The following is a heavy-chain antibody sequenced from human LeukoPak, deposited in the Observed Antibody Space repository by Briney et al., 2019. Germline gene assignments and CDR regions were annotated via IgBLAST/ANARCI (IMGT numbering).Heavy chain of an antibody. Sequence: SETLSLTCTVSGGSISSYYWSWIRQPAGKGLEWIGRIYTSGSTNYNPSLKSRVTMSVDTSKNQFSLKLSPVTAADTAVYYCARDLRCGSGGSCYSQHYFDYWGQGTLVTVSS. CDR3: ARDLRCGSGGSCYSQHYFDY. V-gene: IGHV4-4*07. CDR2: IYTSGST. J-gene: IGHJ4*02. CDR1: GGSISSYY. D-gene: IGHD2-15*01.